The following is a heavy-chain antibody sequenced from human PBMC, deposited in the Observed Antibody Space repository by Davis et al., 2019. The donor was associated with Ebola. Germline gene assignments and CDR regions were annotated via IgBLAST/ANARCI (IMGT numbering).Heavy chain of an antibody. CDR1: GFSFSGNN. Sequence: GESLKISCAASGFSFSGNNMNWVRQAPGKGLEWVTFIRYDGRDKYYPDSVKGRFTISRDNSKNTLYLQMNSLRAEDTAVYYCAKDSHWGIDYWGQGTLVTVST. V-gene: IGHV3-30*02. J-gene: IGHJ4*02. CDR2: IRYDGRDK. CDR3: AKDSHWGIDY. D-gene: IGHD3-16*01.